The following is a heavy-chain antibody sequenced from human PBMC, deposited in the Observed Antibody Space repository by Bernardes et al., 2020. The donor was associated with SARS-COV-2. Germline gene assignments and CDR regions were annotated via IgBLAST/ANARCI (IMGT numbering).Heavy chain of an antibody. D-gene: IGHD4-4*01. CDR3: ARVPSNYSNYGDYQYFGLDV. Sequence: GGSLRLSCAASGFSFSTYVMNWVRQAPGKGLEWVSSITFSSTYIYYADSVKGRFIISRDNAKNSLYLQMNSLRAEDTAVYYCARVPSNYSNYGDYQYFGLDVWGQGTTVTVSS. CDR1: GFSFSTYV. CDR2: ITFSSTYI. J-gene: IGHJ6*02. V-gene: IGHV3-21*01.